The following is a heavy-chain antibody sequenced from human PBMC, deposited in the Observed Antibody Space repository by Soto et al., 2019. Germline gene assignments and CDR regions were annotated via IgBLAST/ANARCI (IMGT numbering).Heavy chain of an antibody. J-gene: IGHJ6*02. CDR2: ISYDGSNK. D-gene: IGHD3-3*01. V-gene: IGHV3-30*18. Sequence: QVQLVESGGGVVQPGRSLRLSCAASGFTFSSYGMHWVRQAPGKGLGWVAVISYDGSNKYYADSVKGRFTISRDNSKNTLYLQMNSLRAEDTAVYYCAEVEVLEWLGGMDVWGQGTTVTVSS. CDR1: GFTFSSYG. CDR3: AEVEVLEWLGGMDV.